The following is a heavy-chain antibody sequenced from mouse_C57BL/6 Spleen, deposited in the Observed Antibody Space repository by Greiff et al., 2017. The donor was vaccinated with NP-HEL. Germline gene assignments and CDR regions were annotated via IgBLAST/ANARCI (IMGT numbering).Heavy chain of an antibody. CDR1: GYTFTDYN. D-gene: IGHD2-5*01. CDR2: INPNNGGT. Sequence: VQLQQSGPELVKPGASVKMSCKASGYTFTDYNMHWVKQSHGKSLEWIGYINPNNGGTSYNQKFKGKATLTVNKSSSTAYMELRSLTSEDSAVYDCARYYSNPLYAMDYWGQGTSVTVSS. J-gene: IGHJ4*01. CDR3: ARYYSNPLYAMDY. V-gene: IGHV1-22*01.